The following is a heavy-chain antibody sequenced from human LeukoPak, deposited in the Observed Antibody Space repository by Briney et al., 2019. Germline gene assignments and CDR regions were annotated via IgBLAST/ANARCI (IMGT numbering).Heavy chain of an antibody. Sequence: PSETLSLTCAVYGGSFSGYYWSWIRQPPGKGLEWIGYIYYSGSTNYNPSLESRVTISVDTSKNQFSLKLTSVTAADTAVYYCARVRGYSYDYWGQGTLVTVSS. CDR1: GGSFSGYY. D-gene: IGHD5-18*01. V-gene: IGHV4-59*08. J-gene: IGHJ4*02. CDR2: IYYSGST. CDR3: ARVRGYSYDY.